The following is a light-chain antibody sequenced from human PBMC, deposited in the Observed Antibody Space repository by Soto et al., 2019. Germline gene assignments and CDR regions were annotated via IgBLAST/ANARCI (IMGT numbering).Light chain of an antibody. CDR2: GAS. CDR3: QQYDNWPWT. V-gene: IGKV3-15*01. CDR1: QTISGT. Sequence: EIVMTQSPATLSVSPVGRATLSGRASQTISGTLAWYQQKPGQAPSLLIHGASTRAPGFPARFSGSGSGTHLTLTISSLQSEDFAVYHCQQYDNWPWTFGKGTKVDIK. J-gene: IGKJ1*01.